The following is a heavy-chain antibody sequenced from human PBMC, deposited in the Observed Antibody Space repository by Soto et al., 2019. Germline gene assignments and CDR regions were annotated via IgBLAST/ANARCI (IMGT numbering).Heavy chain of an antibody. V-gene: IGHV3-53*04. CDR1: GLSVSSSY. J-gene: IGHJ4*02. CDR3: ARSYQRSGYMVGYYFDH. CDR2: IYKDGTT. Sequence: EVQLVESGGGLVQPGGSLRVSCTASGLSVSSSYMSWVRQAPGKGLEWVSVIYKDGTTFYAESVQGRFTISRHNSKNTLYLQMNNLRADDTAVYYCARSYQRSGYMVGYYFDHWGQGTLVTVSS. D-gene: IGHD6-25*01.